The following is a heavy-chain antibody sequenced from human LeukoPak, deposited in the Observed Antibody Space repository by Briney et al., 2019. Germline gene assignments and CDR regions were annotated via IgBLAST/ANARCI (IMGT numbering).Heavy chain of an antibody. Sequence: GGSLRLSCAASGFTFSSYAMSWVRQAPGKGLEWVSAISGSGGSTYYADSVKGRLTISRDNSKNTLYLQMNSLRAEDTAVYYCAKEVGYYGSGSYNLDYWGQGALVTVSS. D-gene: IGHD3-10*01. CDR2: ISGSGGST. J-gene: IGHJ4*02. V-gene: IGHV3-23*01. CDR3: AKEVGYYGSGSYNLDY. CDR1: GFTFSSYA.